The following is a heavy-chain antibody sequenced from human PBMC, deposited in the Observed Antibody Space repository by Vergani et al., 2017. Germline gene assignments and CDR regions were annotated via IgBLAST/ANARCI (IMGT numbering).Heavy chain of an antibody. CDR2: IDWDDDT. V-gene: IGHV2-70*04. Sequence: QVTLKESGPALVKPTQTLTLTCTFSEFSLTTYGMRVSWIRQPPGKALEWLARIDWDDDTYYRTSLRTRLTISKDTFKNQVALTMTNMDPVDTATYYCARTLSDSRGYYLDYWGQGTLVTVSS. CDR1: EFSLTTYGMR. CDR3: ARTLSDSRGYYLDY. D-gene: IGHD3-22*01. J-gene: IGHJ4*02.